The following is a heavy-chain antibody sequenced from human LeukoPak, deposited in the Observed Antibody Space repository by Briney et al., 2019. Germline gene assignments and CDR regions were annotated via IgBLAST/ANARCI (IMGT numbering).Heavy chain of an antibody. CDR3: AREHYTAGFDY. CDR1: GFPFGDYA. D-gene: IGHD2-2*02. CDR2: INWKGGRK. V-gene: IGHV3-20*04. Sequence: GGSLRLSCAASGFPFGDYAMRWVRQVPGKGLEWVSGINWKGGRKGYADSVKGRFTISRDHAKNSLYLQMNSLRSEDTAFYYCAREHYTAGFDYWGQGTLVTVSS. J-gene: IGHJ4*02.